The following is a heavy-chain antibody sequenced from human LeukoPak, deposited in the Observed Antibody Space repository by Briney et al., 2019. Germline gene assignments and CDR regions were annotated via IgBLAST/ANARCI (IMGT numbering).Heavy chain of an antibody. CDR3: ARDLPYDYVWGSYRPRFPFDY. D-gene: IGHD3-16*02. V-gene: IGHV4-4*07. CDR1: GDSISGYYSGYY. Sequence: KPSETLSLTCIVSGDSISGYYSGYYWSWIRQPAGKGLEWIGRIYTSGSTNYNPSLKSRVTMSVDTSKNQFSLKLSSVTAADTAVYYCARDLPYDYVWGSYRPRFPFDYWGQGTLVTVSS. CDR2: IYTSGST. J-gene: IGHJ4*02.